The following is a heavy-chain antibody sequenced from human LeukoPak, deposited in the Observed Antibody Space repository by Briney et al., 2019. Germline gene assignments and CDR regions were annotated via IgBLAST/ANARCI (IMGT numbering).Heavy chain of an antibody. CDR1: GYTFTSYY. D-gene: IGHD3-3*01. J-gene: IGHJ5*02. CDR3: ARELQRFLEWQRANWFDP. V-gene: IGHV1-46*01. CDR2: INPSGGST. Sequence: ASVKVSCKASGYTFTSYYMHWVRQAPGQGLEWMGIINPSGGSTSYAQKFQGRVTMTRDTSTSTVYMELSSLRSEDTAVYYCARELQRFLEWQRANWFDPWGQGTLVTVSS.